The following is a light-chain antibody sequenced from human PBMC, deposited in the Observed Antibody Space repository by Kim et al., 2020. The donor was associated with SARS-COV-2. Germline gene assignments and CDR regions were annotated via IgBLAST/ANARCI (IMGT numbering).Light chain of an antibody. Sequence: EIVLTQSPGTLSLSPGERATLSCRASQSVSSSYLAWYQQKPGQAPRLLIYGASSRATGIPDRFSGTGSETDFTLTISRLEPEDFAVYYCQQYYSSPLTFGGGTKVDIK. J-gene: IGKJ4*01. CDR3: QQYYSSPLT. CDR2: GAS. V-gene: IGKV3-20*01. CDR1: QSVSSSY.